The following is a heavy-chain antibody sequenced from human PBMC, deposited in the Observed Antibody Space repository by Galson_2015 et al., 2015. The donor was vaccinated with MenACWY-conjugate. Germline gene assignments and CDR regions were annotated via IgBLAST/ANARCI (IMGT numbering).Heavy chain of an antibody. J-gene: IGHJ4*02. CDR1: GFTFRSYA. Sequence: SLRLSCAASGFTFRSYAMSWVRQAPGKGLEWVSVISDGGGSTYYADSVKGRFTISRDNSKNTLYLQMNSLRAEDTAVYYCAKPLYGGDSLSLRQGLAYWGQGTLVTVSS. V-gene: IGHV3-23*01. D-gene: IGHD4-23*01. CDR3: AKPLYGGDSLSLRQGLAY. CDR2: ISDGGGST.